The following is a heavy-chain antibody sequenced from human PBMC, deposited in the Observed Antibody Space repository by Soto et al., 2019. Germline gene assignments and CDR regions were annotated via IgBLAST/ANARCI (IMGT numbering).Heavy chain of an antibody. CDR1: GFTFNIYG. CDR3: AKDQASGQGSFDS. Sequence: VKLVESGGGVVQPGGSLRLSCAASGFTFNIYGMHWVHQAPDKGLEWVALISYDGSNQYYADSVKGRFTISRDNSKNTLFLQMNSLRADDPAVYYCAKDQASGQGSFDSWGQGTLVTVSS. CDR2: ISYDGSNQ. J-gene: IGHJ4*02. V-gene: IGHV3-30*18.